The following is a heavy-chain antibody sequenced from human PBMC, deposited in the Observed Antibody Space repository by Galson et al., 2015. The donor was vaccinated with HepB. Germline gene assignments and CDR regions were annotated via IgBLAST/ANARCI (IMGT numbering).Heavy chain of an antibody. D-gene: IGHD3-10*01. Sequence: SVKVSCKASGYTFTSYDINWVRQATGQGLEWMGWMNPNSGNTGYAQKFQGRVTMTRNTSISTAYMELSSLRSEDTAVYYCARAPVRGVIITNNWFDPWGQGTLVTVSS. V-gene: IGHV1-8*01. J-gene: IGHJ5*02. CDR2: MNPNSGNT. CDR1: GYTFTSYD. CDR3: ARAPVRGVIITNNWFDP.